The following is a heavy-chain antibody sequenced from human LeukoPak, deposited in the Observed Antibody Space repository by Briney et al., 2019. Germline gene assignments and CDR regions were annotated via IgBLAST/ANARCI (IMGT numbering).Heavy chain of an antibody. Sequence: GASVKVSCTASGYTFTSYAMHWVRQAPGQRLEWMGWINAGNGNTKYSQKFQGRVTITRDTSASTAYMELSSPRSEDTAVYYCARSAEYSSGWYASPPYGMDVWGQGTTVTVSS. J-gene: IGHJ6*02. CDR3: ARSAEYSSGWYASPPYGMDV. V-gene: IGHV1-3*01. CDR2: INAGNGNT. CDR1: GYTFTSYA. D-gene: IGHD6-19*01.